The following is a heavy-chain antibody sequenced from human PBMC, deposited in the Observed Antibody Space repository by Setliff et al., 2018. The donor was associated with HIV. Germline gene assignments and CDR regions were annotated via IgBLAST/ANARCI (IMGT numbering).Heavy chain of an antibody. CDR2: ISGDNGDT. CDR3: ARHCIPAYYYMDV. Sequence: GASVKVSCKASGYTFSNYGISWLRQAPGQGPEWMGWISGDNGDTNYAQKFQGRLTMTTDTSTSTAYMELRSLRSDDTAVYYCARHCIPAYYYMDVWGKGTTVTVSS. CDR1: GYTFSNYG. D-gene: IGHD2-15*01. J-gene: IGHJ6*03. V-gene: IGHV1-18*01.